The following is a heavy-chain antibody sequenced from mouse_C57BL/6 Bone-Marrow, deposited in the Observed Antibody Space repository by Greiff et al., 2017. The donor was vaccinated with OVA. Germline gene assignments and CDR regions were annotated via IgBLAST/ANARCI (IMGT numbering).Heavy chain of an antibody. D-gene: IGHD2-4*01. CDR2: IRLKSDNYAT. Sequence: EVKVEESGGGLVQPGGSMKLSCVASGFTFSNYWMNWVRQSPEKGLEWVAQIRLKSDNYATHYAESVKGRFTISRDDSKSSVYLQMNNLRAEDTGMYYCTVPYDNDVGYWYFDVWGTGTTVTVSS. J-gene: IGHJ1*03. V-gene: IGHV6-3*01. CDR3: TVPYDNDVGYWYFDV. CDR1: GFTFSNYW.